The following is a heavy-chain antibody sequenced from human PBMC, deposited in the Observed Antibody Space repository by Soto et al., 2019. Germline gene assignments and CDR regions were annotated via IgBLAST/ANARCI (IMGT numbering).Heavy chain of an antibody. J-gene: IGHJ4*02. CDR3: ARDRGRITGTDYFDY. D-gene: IGHD1-20*01. Sequence: SVKVSCKASGGTFSSYTISWVRQAPGQGLEWMGRIIPILGMANYAQKFQGRVTITADNSTSTAYMELSSLRSEDTAVYYCARDRGRITGTDYFDYWGQGTPVTVSS. CDR1: GGTFSSYT. V-gene: IGHV1-69*04. CDR2: IIPILGMA.